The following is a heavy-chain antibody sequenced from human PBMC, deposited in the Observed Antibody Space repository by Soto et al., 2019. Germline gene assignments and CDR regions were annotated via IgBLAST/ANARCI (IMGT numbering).Heavy chain of an antibody. V-gene: IGHV4-61*08. Sequence: QVQLQESGPGLLKPSETLSLTCTLSGDSVSSGASHWTWIPQSPGKGLEWIGYIHHNATADCNPSLQSRVSISVDTAKNQFSLKLTSATTADTAVYYCARLDRSTSKIGVWGPGTTVTVSS. D-gene: IGHD3-22*01. CDR1: GDSVSSGASH. J-gene: IGHJ6*02. CDR2: IHHNATA. CDR3: ARLDRSTSKIGV.